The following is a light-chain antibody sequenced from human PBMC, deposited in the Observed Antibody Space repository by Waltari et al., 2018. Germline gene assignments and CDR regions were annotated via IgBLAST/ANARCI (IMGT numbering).Light chain of an antibody. Sequence: QSGLTQPASVSGSPGQSIPISCTGTSSAVGNYNLVSWYQHYPGKAPKLMLYEVTKRTSGVSDSFSGSRSANTASLTIYGLQSEDEADYYCCSYAGLGIYVFGTGTKVTVL. V-gene: IGLV2-23*02. CDR2: EVT. CDR3: CSYAGLGIYV. J-gene: IGLJ1*01. CDR1: SSAVGNYNL.